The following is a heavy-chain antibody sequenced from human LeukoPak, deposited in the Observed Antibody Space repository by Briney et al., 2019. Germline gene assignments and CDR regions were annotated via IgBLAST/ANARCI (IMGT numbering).Heavy chain of an antibody. J-gene: IGHJ4*02. Sequence: PGGSLRLSCAASGFTFKNHWMAWVRLAPGKGLEWVAHIKEDGTQRYYVDSVKGRFTISRDDAKNSLYLQMNTLTDEDTAAYYCVRGGWELDYWGQGILVTVSS. CDR2: IKEDGTQR. D-gene: IGHD4-23*01. CDR1: GFTFKNHW. V-gene: IGHV3-7*01. CDR3: VRGGWELDY.